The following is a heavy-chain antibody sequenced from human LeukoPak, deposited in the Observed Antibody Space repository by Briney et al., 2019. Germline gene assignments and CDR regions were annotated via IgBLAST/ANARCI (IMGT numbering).Heavy chain of an antibody. D-gene: IGHD3-16*01. CDR2: IWYDGSNK. CDR1: GFTFSSYG. V-gene: IGHV3-33*01. Sequence: GGSLRLSCAASGFTFSSYGMRWVRQAPGKGLEWVAVIWYDGSNKYYADSVKGRFTISRDNSKNTLYLQMNSLRAEDTAVYYCASDGGVTDYWGQGTLVTVSS. J-gene: IGHJ4*02. CDR3: ASDGGVTDY.